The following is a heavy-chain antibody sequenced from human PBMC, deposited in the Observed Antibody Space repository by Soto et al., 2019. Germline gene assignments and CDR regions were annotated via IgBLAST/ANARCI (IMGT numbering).Heavy chain of an antibody. CDR2: IYPGDSDT. CDR1: GYSFTSYW. CDR3: ARRPRITIFGVVKAAFDI. V-gene: IGHV5-51*01. D-gene: IGHD3-3*01. J-gene: IGHJ3*02. Sequence: GESLKISCKGSGYSFTSYWIGWVRQMPGKDLEWMEIIYPGDSDTRYSPSFQGQVTISADKSISTSYLQCSSLKASDTAMYYCARRPRITIFGVVKAAFDIWGQGTMVTVSS.